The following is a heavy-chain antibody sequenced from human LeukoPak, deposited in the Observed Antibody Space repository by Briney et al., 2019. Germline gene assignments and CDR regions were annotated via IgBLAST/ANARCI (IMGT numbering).Heavy chain of an antibody. CDR3: ARVTSTGRTFDI. CDR2: INPNSGGT. D-gene: IGHD4-17*01. V-gene: IGHV1-2*02. Sequence: ASVKVSCKASGYTFTGYYMHWVRQAPGQGLEWMGWINPNSGGTYYAQKFQGRVTMTRDTSISTAYMELSRLRSDDTAVYYYARVTSTGRTFDIWGQGTMVTVSS. J-gene: IGHJ3*02. CDR1: GYTFTGYY.